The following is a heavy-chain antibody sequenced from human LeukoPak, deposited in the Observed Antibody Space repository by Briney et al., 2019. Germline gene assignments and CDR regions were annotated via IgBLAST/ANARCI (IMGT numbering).Heavy chain of an antibody. CDR2: ISSSSSTI. CDR3: ARDLYVDIVATIPDAFDI. Sequence: PGGSLRLSCAASGFTFSSYSMNWVRQAPGKGLEWVSSISSSSSTIYYADSVKGRFTISRDNAKNSLYLQMNSLRAEDTAVYYCARDLYVDIVATIPDAFDIWGQGTMVTVSS. J-gene: IGHJ3*02. D-gene: IGHD5-12*01. V-gene: IGHV3-48*01. CDR1: GFTFSSYS.